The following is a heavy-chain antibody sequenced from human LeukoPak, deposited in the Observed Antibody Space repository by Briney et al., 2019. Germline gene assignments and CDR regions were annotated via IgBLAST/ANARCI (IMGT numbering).Heavy chain of an antibody. CDR3: ARVVYYYDSSGSPGGMDV. J-gene: IGHJ6*02. D-gene: IGHD3-22*01. Sequence: ASVKVSCKASGYTFTSYGISWVRQAPGQGLEWMGWISAYNGNTNYAQKLQGRVTMTTDTSTSAAYMELRSLRSDDTAVYYCARVVYYYDSSGSPGGMDVWGQGTTVTVSS. CDR1: GYTFTSYG. V-gene: IGHV1-18*01. CDR2: ISAYNGNT.